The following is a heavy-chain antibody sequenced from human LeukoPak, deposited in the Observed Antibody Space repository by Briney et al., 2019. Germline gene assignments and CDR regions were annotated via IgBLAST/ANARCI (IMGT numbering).Heavy chain of an antibody. CDR3: ARSYRAHQTFYSSHFFDY. V-gene: IGHV4-4*02. CDR2: IYHSGST. J-gene: IGHJ4*02. D-gene: IGHD5-18*01. Sequence: SGTLSLTCAVSGGSISSRNWWHWVRQPPGKGLEWIGEIYHSGSTNYNPSLKSRVTISGDTSKNQFSLKINSLTAADTAVYYCARSYRAHQTFYSSHFFDYWGQGTLVTVSS. CDR1: GGSISSRNW.